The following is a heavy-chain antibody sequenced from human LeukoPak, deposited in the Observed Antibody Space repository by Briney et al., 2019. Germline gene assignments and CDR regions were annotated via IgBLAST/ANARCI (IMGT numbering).Heavy chain of an antibody. CDR1: GYTFTSYG. CDR2: INPNSGGT. D-gene: IGHD5-12*01. Sequence: ASVKVSCKASGYTFTSYGISWVRQAPGQGLEWMGWINPNSGGTNYAQKFQGRVTMTGDTSISTAYMELSRLRSDDTAVYYCARAPSTITDAFDIWGQGTMVTVSS. V-gene: IGHV1-2*02. CDR3: ARAPSTITDAFDI. J-gene: IGHJ3*02.